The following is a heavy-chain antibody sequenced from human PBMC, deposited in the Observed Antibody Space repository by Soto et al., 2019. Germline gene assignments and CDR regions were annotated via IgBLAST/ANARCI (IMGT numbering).Heavy chain of an antibody. CDR3: ARGFFFQAEDGIRDVRSVSAFLLNRSSDL. Sequence: PGKRLEWIGHISYSRSTNSTPALKSRVTISLTTSKNQFSLRLSSVTAADTAVYSCARGFFFQAEDGIRDVRSVSAFLLNRSSDL. CDR2: ISYSRST. J-gene: IGHJ2*01. D-gene: IGHD3-10*02. V-gene: IGHV4-59*01.